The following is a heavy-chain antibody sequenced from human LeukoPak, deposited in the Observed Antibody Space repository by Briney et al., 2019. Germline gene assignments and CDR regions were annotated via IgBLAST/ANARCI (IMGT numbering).Heavy chain of an antibody. J-gene: IGHJ4*02. D-gene: IGHD1-26*01. CDR3: ARDRAEWELSFDY. CDR2: ISHDRSNK. Sequence: GGSLRLSCAASGFTFSSYAMHWVRQAPGKGLEWVAVISHDRSNKYYADSVKGRFTISRDSSKNTLYLQMNSLRAEDTAVYYCARDRAEWELSFDYWGQGTLVTVSS. CDR1: GFTFSSYA. V-gene: IGHV3-30-3*01.